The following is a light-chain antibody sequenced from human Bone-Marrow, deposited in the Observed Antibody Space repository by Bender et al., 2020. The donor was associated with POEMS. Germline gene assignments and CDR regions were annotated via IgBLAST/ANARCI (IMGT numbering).Light chain of an antibody. Sequence: QFVLTQPPSASGTPGQRVTISCSGGSSNIGAHAVNWYQHLPGTAPKLLIYSSHRRPSGVSNRFSGSKSGNTASLTISGLQAEDEADYYCCSYVGSSTFYVFGTGTKVTVL. CDR1: SSNIGAHA. J-gene: IGLJ1*01. V-gene: IGLV1-44*01. CDR3: CSYVGSSTFYV. CDR2: SSH.